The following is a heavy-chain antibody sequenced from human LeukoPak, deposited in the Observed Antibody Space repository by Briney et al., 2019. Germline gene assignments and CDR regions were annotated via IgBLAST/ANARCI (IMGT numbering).Heavy chain of an antibody. CDR1: GGSISSYY. V-gene: IGHV4-4*07. D-gene: IGHD2-21*01. CDR2: IYTSGST. J-gene: IGHJ4*02. CDR3: ARDASRGQCGGDCYFNAY. Sequence: SETLSLTCTVSGGSISSYYWSWIRQPAGKGLEWIGRIYTSGSTNYNPSLKSRVTMSVDTSKNQFSLKLSSVTAADTAVYYCARDASRGQCGGDCYFNAYWGQGTLVTVSS.